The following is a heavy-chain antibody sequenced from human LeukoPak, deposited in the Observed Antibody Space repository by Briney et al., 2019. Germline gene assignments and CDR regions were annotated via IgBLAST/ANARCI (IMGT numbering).Heavy chain of an antibody. Sequence: ASVKVSCKASGYTFTSYDINWARQATGQGLEWMGWMNPNSGNTGYAQKFQGRVAMTRNTSISTAYMELSSLRSEDTAVYYCARGFWSRWFYYYYYMDVWGKGTTVTVSS. J-gene: IGHJ6*03. CDR1: GYTFTSYD. CDR3: ARGFWSRWFYYYYYMDV. V-gene: IGHV1-8*01. D-gene: IGHD3-3*01. CDR2: MNPNSGNT.